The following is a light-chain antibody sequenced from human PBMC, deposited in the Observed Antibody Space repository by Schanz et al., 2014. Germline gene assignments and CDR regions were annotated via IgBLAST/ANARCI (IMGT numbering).Light chain of an antibody. V-gene: IGLV2-14*01. Sequence: QSVLTQPASVSGSPGQSITISCTGTSSDVGGYNYVSWYQQHPGKAPKLLIYEVNYRPSGVPDRFSGSKSGNTASLTISGLRAEDEADYYCSSYTSTSTLFVFGSGTKLTVL. CDR3: SSYTSTSTLFV. CDR2: EVN. J-gene: IGLJ1*01. CDR1: SSDVGGYNY.